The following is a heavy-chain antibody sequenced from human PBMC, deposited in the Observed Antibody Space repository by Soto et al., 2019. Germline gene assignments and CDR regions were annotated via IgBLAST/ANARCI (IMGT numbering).Heavy chain of an antibody. CDR2: ISGSGGST. CDR1: GFTFSSYA. V-gene: IGHV3-23*01. Sequence: GGSLRLSCAASGFTFSSYAMSWVRQAPGKGLEWVSAISGSGGSTYYADSVKGRFTISRDNSKNTRYLQMNSLRAEDTAVDYCAKSATPSLIVVVPAANAMFDYWGQGTLVTVSS. CDR3: AKSATPSLIVVVPAANAMFDY. J-gene: IGHJ4*02. D-gene: IGHD2-2*01.